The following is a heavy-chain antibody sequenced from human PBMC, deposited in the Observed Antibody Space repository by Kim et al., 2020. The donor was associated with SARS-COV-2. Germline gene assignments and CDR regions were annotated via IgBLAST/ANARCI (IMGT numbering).Heavy chain of an antibody. CDR2: ISYDGSNK. CDR1: GFTFSSYA. V-gene: IGHV3-30*04. J-gene: IGHJ4*02. D-gene: IGHD1-26*01. Sequence: GGSLRLSCAASGFTFSSYAMHWVRQAPGKGLEWVAVISYDGSNKYYADSVKGRFTISRDNSKNTLCLQMNSLRAEDTAVYYCARDAPSGSYYELYLDYWGQGTLVTVSS. CDR3: ARDAPSGSYYELYLDY.